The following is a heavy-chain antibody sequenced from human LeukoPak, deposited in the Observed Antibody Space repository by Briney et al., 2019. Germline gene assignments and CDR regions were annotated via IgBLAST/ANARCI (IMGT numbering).Heavy chain of an antibody. J-gene: IGHJ4*02. CDR3: ARDLNWYFDY. V-gene: IGHV1-3*01. CDR1: GYTFTSYP. D-gene: IGHD1-1*01. Sequence: ASVKVSCKASGYTFTSYPMHWVRQAPGQRLEWMGWINPGDGNTKYSQKFQGRVTITRDTSASTAYMELSSLRSEDSVVYYCARDLNWYFDYWGQGTLVTVSS. CDR2: INPGDGNT.